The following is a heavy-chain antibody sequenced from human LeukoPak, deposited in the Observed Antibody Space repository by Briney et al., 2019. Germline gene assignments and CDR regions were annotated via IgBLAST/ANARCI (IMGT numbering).Heavy chain of an antibody. Sequence: ASVKVSCKASGYTFTSYDINWVRQATGQGLEWMGWMNPNSDNTGYAQKFQGRVTMTRNTSVSTAYMELASLRSEDTAVYYCVRNAPNTGKFDIWGQGTMVTVSS. CDR3: VRNAPNTGKFDI. CDR2: MNPNSDNT. V-gene: IGHV1-8*01. D-gene: IGHD1-14*01. J-gene: IGHJ3*02. CDR1: GYTFTSYD.